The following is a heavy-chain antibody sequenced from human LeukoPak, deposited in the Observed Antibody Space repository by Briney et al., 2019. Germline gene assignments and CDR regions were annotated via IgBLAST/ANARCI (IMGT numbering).Heavy chain of an antibody. CDR2: ISAYNGNT. CDR1: GYTFTSYG. J-gene: IGHJ4*02. CDR3: AVTALTLPFDY. D-gene: IGHD2-21*02. V-gene: IGHV1-18*01. Sequence: GASVKVSCKASGYTFTSYGVSWVRQAPGHGLEWMGWISAYNGNTNYAQKLQGRVTMTTDTSTSTAYMELRSLRSDDTAVYYCAVTALTLPFDYWGQGTLVTVSS.